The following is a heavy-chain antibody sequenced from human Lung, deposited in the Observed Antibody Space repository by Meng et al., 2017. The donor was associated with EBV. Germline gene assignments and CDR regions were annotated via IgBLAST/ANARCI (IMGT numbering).Heavy chain of an antibody. J-gene: IGHJ4*01. CDR2: INPQSGGA. V-gene: IGHV1-2*06. D-gene: IGHD3-16*01. Sequence: QVQLVQSGAEVGKPAASVRISCKASGYTFTGYYIYWVRQAPGQGLEWMGRINPQSGGADYAQTFQGRVTMTRDPSITTAYMELSGLNSDDTAVYYCARGSYGEGFDFWGHGSLVTVSS. CDR1: GYTFTGYY. CDR3: ARGSYGEGFDF.